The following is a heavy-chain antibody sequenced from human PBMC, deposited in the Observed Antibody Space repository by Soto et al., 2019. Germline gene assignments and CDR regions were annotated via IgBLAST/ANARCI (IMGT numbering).Heavy chain of an antibody. CDR1: GYTFTSYD. CDR2: MNPNSGNT. CDR3: GGEGGGVVGDGRDV. J-gene: IGHJ6*02. V-gene: IGHV1-8*01. D-gene: IGHD1-26*01. Sequence: QVQLVQSGAEVKKPGASVKVSCKASGYTFTSYDINWVRQATGQGLEWMGWMNPNSGNTGYAQKFQGRVTMTRNTDISNADMGPSSRRWEDTAVDYCGGEGGGVVGDGRDVWGQGTTVTVSS.